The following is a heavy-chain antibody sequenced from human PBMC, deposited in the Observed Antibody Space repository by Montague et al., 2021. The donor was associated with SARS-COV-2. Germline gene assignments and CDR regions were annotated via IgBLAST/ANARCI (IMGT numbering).Heavy chain of an antibody. CDR1: GFTFSNYD. CDR2: ISTSAYTT. Sequence: GSLRLSCAASGFTFSNYDMNWVRQAPGKGPEWLSYISTSAYTTSYAGSVKGRFTISRDNGKNSLYLQMNSLRVEDTAVYYCTRDYRSIVGDGLDIWGQGTKVTVSS. J-gene: IGHJ3*02. D-gene: IGHD3-16*02. V-gene: IGHV3-48*03. CDR3: TRDYRSIVGDGLDI.